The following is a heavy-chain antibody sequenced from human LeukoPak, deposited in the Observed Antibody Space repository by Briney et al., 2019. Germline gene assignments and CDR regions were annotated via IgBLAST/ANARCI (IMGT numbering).Heavy chain of an antibody. Sequence: SETLSLTCTVSGGSISSYYWSWIRQPPGKGLEWIGYIYYSGSTNYNPSLKSRVTISVDTSKNQFSLKLSSVTAADTAVYYCARLYYYDSSGYRSENSYYFDYWGQGTLVTVSS. D-gene: IGHD3-22*01. CDR2: IYYSGST. V-gene: IGHV4-59*01. CDR1: GGSISSYY. J-gene: IGHJ4*02. CDR3: ARLYYYDSSGYRSENSYYFDY.